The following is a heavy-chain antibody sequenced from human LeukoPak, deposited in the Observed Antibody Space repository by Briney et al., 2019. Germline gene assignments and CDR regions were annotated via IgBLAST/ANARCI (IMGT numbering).Heavy chain of an antibody. J-gene: IGHJ3*02. CDR1: GGSISSNY. CDR3: AREATYGSGTSDAFDI. V-gene: IGHV4-59*01. Sequence: PSETLSLTCTVSGGSISSNYWSWIRQPPGKGLECIGYISNSGSTNYNPSLKSRVTISVDTSKNQFSLKLSSVTAADTAVYYCAREATYGSGTSDAFDIWGQGTMVTVSS. D-gene: IGHD3-10*01. CDR2: ISNSGST.